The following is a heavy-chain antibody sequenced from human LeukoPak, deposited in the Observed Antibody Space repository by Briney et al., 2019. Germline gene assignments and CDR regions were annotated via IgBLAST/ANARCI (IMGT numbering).Heavy chain of an antibody. CDR3: ARLQRMVRGLGFFRRAPI. J-gene: IGHJ4*02. CDR2: IYYSGST. V-gene: IGHV4-39*07. CDR1: GGSISSSSYY. Sequence: SGTLSLTCTVSGGSISSSSYYWGWIRQPPGKGLEWIGSIYYSGSTYYNPSLKSRVTISVDTSKNQFSLKLSSVTAADTAVYYCARLQRMVRGLGFFRRAPIWGQGTLVTVSS. D-gene: IGHD3-10*01.